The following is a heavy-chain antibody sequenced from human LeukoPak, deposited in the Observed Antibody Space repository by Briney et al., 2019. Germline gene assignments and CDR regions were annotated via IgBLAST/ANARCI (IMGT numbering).Heavy chain of an antibody. D-gene: IGHD6-13*01. CDR1: GGSISSYY. J-gene: IGHJ4*02. CDR3: VRGVAAAGTIGFDY. CDR2: IYYSGST. V-gene: IGHV4-59*08. Sequence: SETLSLTCTVSGGSISSYYWSWIRQPPGKGLGWIGYIYYSGSTNYNPSLKSRVTISVDTSKNQFSLKLSSVTAADTAVYYCVRGVAAAGTIGFDYWGQGTLVTVSS.